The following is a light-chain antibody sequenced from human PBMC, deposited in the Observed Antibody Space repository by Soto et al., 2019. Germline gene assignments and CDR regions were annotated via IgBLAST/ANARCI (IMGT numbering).Light chain of an antibody. CDR3: QHRSNWHIT. Sequence: EIVLTQSPAILSLSPGERAALSCRASQSVSSYLAWYQQKPGQAPRLLIYDASNRATGIPARFTGSGSGTDFTLTISSLEPEDFAVYYCQHRSNWHITFGQGTRLEIK. J-gene: IGKJ5*01. CDR1: QSVSSY. V-gene: IGKV3-11*01. CDR2: DAS.